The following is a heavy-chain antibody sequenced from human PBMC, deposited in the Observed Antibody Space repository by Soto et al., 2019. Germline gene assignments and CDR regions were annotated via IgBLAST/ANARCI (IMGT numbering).Heavy chain of an antibody. Sequence: QVQLVESGGGVVQPGRSLSLSCAASGFTLSSYAMHWVRQPPGKGLGWVAVISYDGSNKYYADSVKGRFTISRDNSKNTLYLQMNSLRAEDTAVYYCAREDGDYVLSPLFDPWGQGTLVTVSS. CDR1: GFTLSSYA. CDR2: ISYDGSNK. CDR3: AREDGDYVLSPLFDP. V-gene: IGHV3-30-3*01. D-gene: IGHD4-17*01. J-gene: IGHJ5*02.